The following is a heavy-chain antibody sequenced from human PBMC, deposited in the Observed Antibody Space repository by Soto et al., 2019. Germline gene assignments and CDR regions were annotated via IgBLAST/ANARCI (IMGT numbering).Heavy chain of an antibody. CDR2: IKQDGSEK. D-gene: IGHD6-13*01. CDR3: ASHPYSSSWYS. Sequence: GSLRLSCAASGFTFSSYWMSWVRQAPGKGLEWVANIKQDGSEKYYVDSVKGRFTISRDNAKNSLYLQMNSLRAEDTAVYYYASHPYSSSWYSWGQGTLVTVSS. J-gene: IGHJ4*02. V-gene: IGHV3-7*02. CDR1: GFTFSSYW.